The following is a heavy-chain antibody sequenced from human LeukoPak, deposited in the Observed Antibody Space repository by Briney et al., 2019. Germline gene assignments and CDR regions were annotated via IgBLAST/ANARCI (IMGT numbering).Heavy chain of an antibody. V-gene: IGHV3-21*01. J-gene: IGHJ4*02. CDR3: ARRKELTSYFDY. CDR2: ISSSSNYI. Sequence: GGSLRLSCAASGFTFSSYGMHWVRQAPGKGLEWVSSISSSSNYIYYADSVKGRFTISRDNAKNSLYLQMNSLRAEDTAVYYCARRKELTSYFDYWGQGTLVTVSS. CDR1: GFTFSSYG. D-gene: IGHD1-20*01.